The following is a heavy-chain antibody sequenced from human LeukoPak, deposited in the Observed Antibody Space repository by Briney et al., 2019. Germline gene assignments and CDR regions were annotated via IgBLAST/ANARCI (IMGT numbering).Heavy chain of an antibody. CDR2: ISGSGGST. CDR3: AKTTVTNET. V-gene: IGHV3-23*01. D-gene: IGHD4-17*01. J-gene: IGHJ5*02. Sequence: GGSLRLSCAPSGPTFSSYAMSCVPQAPGKRLEWVSAISGSGGSTYYADSVKGRFTISRDNSKNTLYLQMNSLRAEDTAVYYCAKTTVTNETWSQGTRVTVTA. CDR1: GPTFSSYA.